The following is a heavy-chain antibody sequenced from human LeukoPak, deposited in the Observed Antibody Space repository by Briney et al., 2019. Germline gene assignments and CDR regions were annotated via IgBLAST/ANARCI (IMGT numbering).Heavy chain of an antibody. J-gene: IGHJ1*01. CDR3: AALYYDILTGGEYFQH. V-gene: IGHV1-24*01. Sequence: ASVKVSCKVSGYTLTELSMHWVRQAPGKGLEWMGGFDPEDGETIYAQKFQGRVTMTEDTSTDTAYMELSSLRSEDTAVYYCAALYYDILTGGEYFQHWGQGTLVTVSS. CDR2: FDPEDGET. D-gene: IGHD3-9*01. CDR1: GYTLTELS.